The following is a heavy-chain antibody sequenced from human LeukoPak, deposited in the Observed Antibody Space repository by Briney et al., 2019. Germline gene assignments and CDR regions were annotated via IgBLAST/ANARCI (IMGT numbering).Heavy chain of an antibody. CDR2: INPDGRGT. V-gene: IGHV3-7*01. CDR1: VFTFNRCW. Sequence: GGCVTLSCVVPVFTFNRCWIHWVRHAPWKGLEWVVHINPDGRGTYYVDSVKGRFTISRDNAQNSMYLQMNSLRVEDTAVYYCTSWGDTTAEYFQRWGQGTLVTVSS. J-gene: IGHJ1*01. D-gene: IGHD2-21*02. CDR3: TSWGDTTAEYFQR.